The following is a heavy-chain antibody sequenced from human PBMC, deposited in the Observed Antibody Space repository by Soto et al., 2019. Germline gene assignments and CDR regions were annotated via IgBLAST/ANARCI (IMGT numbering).Heavy chain of an antibody. J-gene: IGHJ4*02. D-gene: IGHD6-19*01. CDR1: GFTFSDHY. CDR3: TRVTKAGTTFFDS. CDR2: IRNKAKSYTS. V-gene: IGHV3-72*01. Sequence: EVQLVESGGGLVQPGGSLRLSCAASGFTFSDHYMDWVRQAPGKGLEWVGRIRNKAKSYTSAYAASVKGRLTFSRDDSKSSVYLQLNNLKIDDTAVYYCTRVTKAGTTFFDSWGQGILVTVSS.